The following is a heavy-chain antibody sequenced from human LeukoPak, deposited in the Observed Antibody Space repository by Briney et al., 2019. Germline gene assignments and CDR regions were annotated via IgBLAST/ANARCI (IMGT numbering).Heavy chain of an antibody. CDR3: AERGVVIRVILVGFHKEAYYFDS. D-gene: IGHD3-10*01. V-gene: IGHV3-23*01. J-gene: IGHJ4*02. CDR1: GITLSNYG. CDR2: ISGSGGGT. Sequence: PGGSLRLSCAVSGITLSNYGMSWVRQAPGKGLEWVAGISGSGGGTHYADSVKGRFTISRDNPKNTLHLQMNSLRAEDTAVYFCAERGVVIRVILVGFHKEAYYFDSWGQGALVTVSS.